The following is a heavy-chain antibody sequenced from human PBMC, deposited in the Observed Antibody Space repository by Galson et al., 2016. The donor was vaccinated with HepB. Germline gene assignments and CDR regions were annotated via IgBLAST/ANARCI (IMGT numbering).Heavy chain of an antibody. CDR3: TSDSPNTNFAVSLDL. CDR2: IKSKRHGGTI. D-gene: IGHD4-11*01. V-gene: IGHV3-15*07. J-gene: IGHJ1*01. Sequence: SLRLSCAASGFTFSRAWMNWVRQAPGKGLEWVGRIKSKRHGGTIDYAAPVRGRFAMSRDDSKDTLYLQMNSLQIEDTAMYFCTSDSPNTNFAVSLDLWGPGTLVTVSS. CDR1: GFTFSRAW.